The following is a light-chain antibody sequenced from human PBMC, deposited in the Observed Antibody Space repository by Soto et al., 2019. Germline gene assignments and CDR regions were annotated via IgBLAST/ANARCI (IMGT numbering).Light chain of an antibody. J-gene: IGLJ3*02. Sequence: QSVLTQPPSASGTPGQSVTISCSGSSSNIGSNYVYWYQQLPGTAPKLLIYRNTERPSGVPDRFSGSKSGTSASLAISGLRSEDEADYFCATWDDSLSGRVFGVGTQLTVL. V-gene: IGLV1-47*01. CDR3: ATWDDSLSGRV. CDR1: SSNIGSNY. CDR2: RNT.